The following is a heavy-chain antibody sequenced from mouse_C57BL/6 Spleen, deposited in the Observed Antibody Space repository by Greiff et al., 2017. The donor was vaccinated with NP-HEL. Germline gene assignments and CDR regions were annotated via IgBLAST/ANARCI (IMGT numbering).Heavy chain of an antibody. CDR1: GYSFTDYN. J-gene: IGHJ2*01. D-gene: IGHD1-1*01. Sequence: VQLKESGPELVKPGASVKISCKASGYSFTDYNMNWVKQSNGKSLEWIGVINPNYGTTSYNQKFKGKATLTVAQSSSSAYMQHNSLTSEDSAVYYCARNNYYGSSYKDYCDDWGKGTTLTVSA. V-gene: IGHV1-39*01. CDR3: ARNNYYGSSYKDYCDD. CDR2: INPNYGTT.